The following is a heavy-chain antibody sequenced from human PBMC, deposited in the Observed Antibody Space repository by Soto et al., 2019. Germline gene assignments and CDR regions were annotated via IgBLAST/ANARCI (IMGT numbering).Heavy chain of an antibody. CDR2: INHSGST. D-gene: IGHD2-2*01. CDR3: ARGWAVVVPAAPPYYYYGMDV. CDR1: GGSFSGYY. J-gene: IGHJ6*02. Sequence: SETLSLTCAVYGGSFSGYYWSWIRQPPGKGLEWIGEINHSGSTNYNPSLKSRVTISVDTSKNQFSLKLGSVTAADTAVYYCARGWAVVVPAAPPYYYYGMDVWGQGTTVTVSS. V-gene: IGHV4-34*01.